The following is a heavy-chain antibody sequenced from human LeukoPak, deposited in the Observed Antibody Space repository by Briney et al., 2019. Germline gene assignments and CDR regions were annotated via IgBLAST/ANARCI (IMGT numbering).Heavy chain of an antibody. J-gene: IGHJ4*02. CDR1: GGSFSGHY. D-gene: IGHD5-18*01. V-gene: IGHV4-34*01. CDR3: ARAMRYSYGYIY. Sequence: SETLSLTCGVYGGSFSGHYYRSIRQLPGKGLEWIGEINHSGYTNYNPSLKSRVTISVDTSKNHFSLKLGSVTAADTAVYYCARAMRYSYGYIYWGQGTLVTVSS. CDR2: INHSGYT.